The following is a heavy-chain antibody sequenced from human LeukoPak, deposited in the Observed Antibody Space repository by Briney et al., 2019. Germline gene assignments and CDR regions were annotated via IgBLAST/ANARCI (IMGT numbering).Heavy chain of an antibody. CDR2: IYSSGST. V-gene: IGHV4-61*02. Sequence: SETLSLTCTVSGGSISSGAYYWSWIRQPAGKGLEWIGRIYSSGSTDYNPSLKSRVTISVDTSKNQFSLKLSSVTAADTAVYYCARGGVRSGSYFDAFDIWGQGTMVTVSS. J-gene: IGHJ3*02. CDR1: GGSISSGAYY. D-gene: IGHD1-26*01. CDR3: ARGGVRSGSYFDAFDI.